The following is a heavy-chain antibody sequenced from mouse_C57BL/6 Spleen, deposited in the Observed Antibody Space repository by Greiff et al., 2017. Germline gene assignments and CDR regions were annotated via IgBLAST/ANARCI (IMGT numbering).Heavy chain of an antibody. Sequence: EVKVEESGGGLVQPGGSMKLSCVASGFTFSNYWMNWVRQSPEKGLEWVAQIRLKSDNYATHYAESVKGRFTISRDDSKSSVYLQMNNLRAEDTGIYYCTGYYSNYLYYFDYWGQGTTLTVSS. CDR3: TGYYSNYLYYFDY. J-gene: IGHJ2*01. V-gene: IGHV6-3*01. CDR2: IRLKSDNYAT. CDR1: GFTFSNYW. D-gene: IGHD2-5*01.